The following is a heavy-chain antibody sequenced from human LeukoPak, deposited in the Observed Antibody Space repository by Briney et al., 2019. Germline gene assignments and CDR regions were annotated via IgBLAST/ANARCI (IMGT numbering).Heavy chain of an antibody. CDR2: MYTSGSS. CDR1: SDSISSHY. V-gene: IGHV4-4*07. J-gene: IGHJ3*02. Sequence: PSETLSLNCTVSSDSISSHYWSWIRQPAGEGLEWIGRMYTSGSSNYNPSLKSRGTMSVDTSKNQFSLKLSSVTAADTAVYYCVRDSESRRAFDIWGQGTMVTVSS. CDR3: VRDSESRRAFDI. D-gene: IGHD1-26*01.